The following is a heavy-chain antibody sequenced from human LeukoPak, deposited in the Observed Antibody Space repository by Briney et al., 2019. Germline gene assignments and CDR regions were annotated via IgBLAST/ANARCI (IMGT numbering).Heavy chain of an antibody. D-gene: IGHD3-3*01. CDR2: ISTSSRTI. Sequence: GGSLRLSCAASGFNFSSYSMNWVRQAPGKGLEWVSYISTSSRTIYYADSVKGRFSISRDNAKNSLFLQMNSLRAEDTAVYYCARDGYDFWSDYPTTLDYWGQGTLVTVSS. CDR3: ARDGYDFWSDYPTTLDY. V-gene: IGHV3-48*01. J-gene: IGHJ4*02. CDR1: GFNFSSYS.